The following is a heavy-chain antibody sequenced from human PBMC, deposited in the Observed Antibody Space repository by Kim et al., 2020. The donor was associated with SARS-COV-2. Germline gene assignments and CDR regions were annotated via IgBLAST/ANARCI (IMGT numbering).Heavy chain of an antibody. D-gene: IGHD2-2*01. CDR3: ARLRDCSSTSCYGVVDYYYYYGMDV. CDR1: GYSFTSYW. Sequence: GESLKISCKGSGYSFTSYWISWVRQMPGKGLEWMGRIDPSDSYTNYSPSFQGHVTISADKSISTAYLQWSSLKASDTAMYYCARLRDCSSTSCYGVVDYYYYYGMDVWGQGTTVTVSS. CDR2: IDPSDSYT. V-gene: IGHV5-10-1*01. J-gene: IGHJ6*02.